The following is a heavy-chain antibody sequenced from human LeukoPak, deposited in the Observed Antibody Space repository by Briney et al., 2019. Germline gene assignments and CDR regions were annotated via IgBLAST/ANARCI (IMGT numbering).Heavy chain of an antibody. CDR3: AKHGSGTMIEVASRLNNWFDP. D-gene: IGHD3-22*01. V-gene: IGHV4-59*08. CDR2: IYSSGTT. CDR1: GGSIGSYY. Sequence: SETLALTCTVSGGSIGSYYWSWIRQPPGEGPGSIGYIYSSGTTNYNHSLQSRVTISVDTSKNQFSLKLSSVTAADTAIYYCAKHGSGTMIEVASRLNNWFDPWGRGTLVTVSS. J-gene: IGHJ5*02.